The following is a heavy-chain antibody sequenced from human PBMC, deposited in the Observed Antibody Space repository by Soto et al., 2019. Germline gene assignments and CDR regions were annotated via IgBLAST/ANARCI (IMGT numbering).Heavy chain of an antibody. Sequence: EVQLVESGGGLVQPGGSLRLSCAASGFTFSSYWMHWVRQAPGKGLVWVSRINSDGSSTSYADSVKGRFTISRDNAKNTLYLQMNSLRAEDTAVYYCARGGTYYDFWSGYAGAVDYWGQGTLVTVSS. CDR2: INSDGSST. V-gene: IGHV3-74*01. D-gene: IGHD3-3*01. CDR1: GFTFSSYW. CDR3: ARGGTYYDFWSGYAGAVDY. J-gene: IGHJ4*02.